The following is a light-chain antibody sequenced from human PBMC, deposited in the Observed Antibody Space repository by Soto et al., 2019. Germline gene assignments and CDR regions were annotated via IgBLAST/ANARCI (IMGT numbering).Light chain of an antibody. CDR1: SSDVGGYNY. V-gene: IGLV2-14*01. Sequence: QSALTQPASVSGSPGQSITISCTGTSSDVGGYNYVSWYQQHPGKAPKLIIYDVSNRPSGVSNRFSGSKSGNTASLTISGLQAEDEADYYCSSYTRSSTVVFGGGTKLAAL. CDR3: SSYTRSSTVV. CDR2: DVS. J-gene: IGLJ2*01.